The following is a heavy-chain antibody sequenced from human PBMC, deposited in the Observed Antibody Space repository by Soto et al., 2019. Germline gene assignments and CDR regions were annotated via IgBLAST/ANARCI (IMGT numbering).Heavy chain of an antibody. CDR2: IIPVFGTP. Sequence: VQLVQSGAEMQKPGSSVKISCKASGGALGSYVITWVRQVPGQGLEWMGGIIPVFGTPNYAQKFQGRVTISVDASTNTAYMELTRVRSEDTAVYFCARAGSCRSSSCLYYGMDVWGQGTTVAVSS. CDR3: ARAGSCRSSSCLYYGMDV. D-gene: IGHD2-2*01. CDR1: GGALGSYV. J-gene: IGHJ6*02. V-gene: IGHV1-69*01.